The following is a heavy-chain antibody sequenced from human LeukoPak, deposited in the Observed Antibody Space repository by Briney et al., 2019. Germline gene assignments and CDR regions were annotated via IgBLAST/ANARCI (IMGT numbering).Heavy chain of an antibody. J-gene: IGHJ4*02. Sequence: SETLSLTCTVSGGSISSYYWSWIRQPPGKGLEWIGEINHSGSTNYNPSLKSRVTISVDTSKNQFSLKLSSVTAADTAVYYCARGLGGFGGFDYWGQGTLVTVSS. D-gene: IGHD3-10*01. V-gene: IGHV4-34*01. CDR2: INHSGST. CDR3: ARGLGGFGGFDY. CDR1: GGSISSYY.